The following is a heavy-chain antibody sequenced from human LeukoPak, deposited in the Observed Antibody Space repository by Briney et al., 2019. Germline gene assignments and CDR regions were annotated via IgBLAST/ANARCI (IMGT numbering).Heavy chain of an antibody. CDR3: ARDRGDGYNYGDYFDY. V-gene: IGHV3-30*04. CDR1: GFTFSSYA. J-gene: IGHJ4*02. D-gene: IGHD5-24*01. CDR2: ISYDGSNK. Sequence: GGSLRLSCAASGFTFSSYAMHWVRQAPGKGLEWVAVISYDGSNKYYADSVKGRFTISRDNSRNTLYLQMNSLRAEDTAVYYCARDRGDGYNYGDYFDYWGQGSLVTVSS.